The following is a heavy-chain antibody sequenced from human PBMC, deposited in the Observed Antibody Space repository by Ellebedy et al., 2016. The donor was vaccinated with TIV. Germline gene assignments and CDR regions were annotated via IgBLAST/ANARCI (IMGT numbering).Heavy chain of an antibody. CDR3: TRFEIISGGGYGMDV. J-gene: IGHJ6*02. Sequence: GGSLRLSXAASGLTFSRYDMHWVRQSTRKGLEWVASIDNAGDTYYPGSMKGRFTISRENAKNSLYLQMNSLRVEDTAVYYCTRFEIISGGGYGMDVWGQGTTVTVSS. D-gene: IGHD3-16*01. V-gene: IGHV3-13*01. CDR1: GLTFSRYD. CDR2: IDNAGDT.